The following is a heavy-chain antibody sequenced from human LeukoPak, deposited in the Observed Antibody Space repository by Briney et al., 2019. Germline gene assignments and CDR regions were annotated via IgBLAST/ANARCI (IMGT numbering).Heavy chain of an antibody. Sequence: ASVKVSCKASGYTFTTYNINWVRQAPGQGLEWMGWISGYNGNTNYAQKLQGRVTMTTDTSTSTAYMELRSLKSDDTAVYYCARDFRVTMVRGVMGYYYYYYMDVWGKGTTVTISS. D-gene: IGHD3-10*01. J-gene: IGHJ6*03. V-gene: IGHV1-18*01. CDR3: ARDFRVTMVRGVMGYYYYYYMDV. CDR1: GYTFTTYN. CDR2: ISGYNGNT.